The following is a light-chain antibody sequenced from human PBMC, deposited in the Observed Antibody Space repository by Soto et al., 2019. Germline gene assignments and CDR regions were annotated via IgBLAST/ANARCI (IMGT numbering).Light chain of an antibody. J-gene: IGLJ1*01. CDR2: DVT. CDR1: SSDVGGYSY. Sequence: QSALTQPHSVSGSPGQSVTISCTGTSSDVGGYSYVSWYQQHPGKAPELIIYDVTERPSGVPDRFSGSKSGNTASLTISGLQAEDEADYCCCSYTGSYSYVFGIGTKVTVL. V-gene: IGLV2-11*01. CDR3: CSYTGSYSYV.